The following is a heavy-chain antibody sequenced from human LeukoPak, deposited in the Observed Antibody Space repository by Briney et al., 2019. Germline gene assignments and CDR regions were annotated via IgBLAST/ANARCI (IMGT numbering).Heavy chain of an antibody. V-gene: IGHV1-69*05. D-gene: IGHD1-26*01. CDR3: ATARGWDLLRPGNSFDY. Sequence: SVTVSCKASGGTFRNYAIGWVRQAPGQGLEWMGGIIPIFGTTNYAQTFQGRVTITTNESTSTNYIDLSSLTSKDTAVYYCATARGWDLLRPGNSFDYWGQGTLVTVSS. J-gene: IGHJ4*02. CDR1: GGTFRNYA. CDR2: IIPIFGTT.